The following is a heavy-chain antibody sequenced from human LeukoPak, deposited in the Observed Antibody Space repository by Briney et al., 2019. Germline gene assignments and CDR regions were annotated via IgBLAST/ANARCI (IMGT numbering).Heavy chain of an antibody. V-gene: IGHV3-7*01. CDR3: ARNPPSLDY. CDR1: GFTFSSYA. J-gene: IGHJ4*02. CDR2: IIQDGSVK. Sequence: GGSLRLSCAASGFTFSSYAMSWVRQAPGKGLEWVANIIQDGSVKYYVDSVKDRFTVSRDNAKNSLYLQMNSLRAEDTAVYYCARNPPSLDYWGQGILVTVSS.